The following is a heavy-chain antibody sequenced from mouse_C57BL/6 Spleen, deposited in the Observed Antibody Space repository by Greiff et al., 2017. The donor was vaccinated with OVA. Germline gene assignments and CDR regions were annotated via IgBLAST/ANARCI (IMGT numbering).Heavy chain of an antibody. D-gene: IGHD2-3*01. J-gene: IGHJ4*01. Sequence: QVQLQQPGAELVKPGASVKLSCKASGYTFTSYWMQWVKQRPGQGLEWIGEIDPSDSYTNYNQKFKGKATLTVDTSSRTAYMQLSSLTSEDSAVYYCARGGYYQDYAMDYWGQGTSVTVSS. CDR2: IDPSDSYT. CDR3: ARGGYYQDYAMDY. V-gene: IGHV1-50*01. CDR1: GYTFTSYW.